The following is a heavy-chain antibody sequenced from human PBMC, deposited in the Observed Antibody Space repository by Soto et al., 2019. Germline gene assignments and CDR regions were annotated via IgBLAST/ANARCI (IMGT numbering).Heavy chain of an antibody. Sequence: QVQLVESGGGVVQPGRSLRLSCAASGFTFRSYGMHWVRQAPGKGLEWVAVTSYDGSNKDYADSVKGRFTISRDNSKNTLYLQMNSLRAEDTAVYHCAKPQNRGPSYYFDFWGQGTRVTVSS. CDR3: AKPQNRGPSYYFDF. V-gene: IGHV3-30*18. CDR2: TSYDGSNK. J-gene: IGHJ4*02. CDR1: GFTFRSYG.